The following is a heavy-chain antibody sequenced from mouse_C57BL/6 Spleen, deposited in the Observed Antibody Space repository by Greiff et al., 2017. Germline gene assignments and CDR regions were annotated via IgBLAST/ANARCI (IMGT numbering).Heavy chain of an antibody. CDR2: ISSGSSTI. V-gene: IGHV5-17*01. Sequence: EVQLVESGGGLVKPGGSLKLSCAASGFTFSDYGMHWVRQAPEKGLEWVAYISSGSSTIYYADTVKGRFTISRDNAKNTLFLQMTSLGSEDTAMYYCARLTGTGFAYWGQGTLVTVSA. D-gene: IGHD4-1*01. CDR1: GFTFSDYG. CDR3: ARLTGTGFAY. J-gene: IGHJ3*01.